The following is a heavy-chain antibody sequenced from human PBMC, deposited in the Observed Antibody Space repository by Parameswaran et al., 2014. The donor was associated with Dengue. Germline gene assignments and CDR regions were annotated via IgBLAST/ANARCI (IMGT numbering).Heavy chain of an antibody. CDR2: ISAYNGNT. J-gene: IGHJ4*02. V-gene: IGHV1-18*01. Sequence: WVRQAPGQGLEWMGLISAYNGNTNYAQKLQGRVTMTTDTSTSTAYMELRNLRSDDTAMYYCARVPLPPYCSSTSCYLFDYWGQGTLVTVSS. D-gene: IGHD2-2*01. CDR3: ARVPLPPYCSSTSCYLFDY.